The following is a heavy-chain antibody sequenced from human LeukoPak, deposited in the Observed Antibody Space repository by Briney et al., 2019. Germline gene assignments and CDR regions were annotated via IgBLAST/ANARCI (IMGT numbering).Heavy chain of an antibody. Sequence: ASVKVSCKASGYTSTSYGISWVRQASGQGLEWMGWISAYNGNTNYAQNLQGRVTMTTDTSTSTAYMELRSLGSDDTAVYYCARSDRADYYYYYMDVWGKGTTVTVSS. CDR2: ISAYNGNT. V-gene: IGHV1-18*01. CDR3: ARSDRADYYYYYMDV. D-gene: IGHD3-22*01. CDR1: GYTSTSYG. J-gene: IGHJ6*03.